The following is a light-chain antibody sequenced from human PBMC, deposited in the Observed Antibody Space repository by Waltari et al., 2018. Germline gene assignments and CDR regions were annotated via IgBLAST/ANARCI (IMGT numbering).Light chain of an antibody. V-gene: IGKV2-30*02. J-gene: IGKJ5*01. CDR3: MQGTHWPYT. CDR2: KVS. CDR1: QSLVPRGGNTY. Sequence: DAVLTQSPLSLPATLGQPASISCKSSQSLVPRGGNTYLNWFQRRPGTSPRRLIYKVSTRDSEVPDRCGGSGSGTDFTLKISRVEAEDFGVYYCMQGTHWPYTFGQGTRLEIK.